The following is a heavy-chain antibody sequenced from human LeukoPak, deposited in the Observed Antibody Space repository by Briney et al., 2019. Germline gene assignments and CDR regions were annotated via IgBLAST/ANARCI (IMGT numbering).Heavy chain of an antibody. CDR3: ARRGLICGGDCHPAGWFDP. V-gene: IGHV3-7*01. Sequence: PGGSLRLSCAASGFTFSAYWMSWVRQAPGKGLEWVANIRQDGSETYYADSAKGRFTISRDNAKNSLYLQMNSLRAEDTAVYYCARRGLICGGDCHPAGWFDPWGQGTLVTVSS. CDR1: GFTFSAYW. D-gene: IGHD2-21*02. CDR2: IRQDGSET. J-gene: IGHJ5*02.